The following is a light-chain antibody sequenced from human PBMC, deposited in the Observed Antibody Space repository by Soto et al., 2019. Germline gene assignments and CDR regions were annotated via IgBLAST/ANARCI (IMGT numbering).Light chain of an antibody. V-gene: IGLV2-23*02. J-gene: IGLJ2*01. CDR1: SSDVGSYNL. CDR3: CSYAGGSTYVV. Sequence: QSALTQPASVSGSPGQSITISCTGTSSDVGSYNLVSWYQQHPGKAPKVMIYDVDKRPSGVSNRFSGSKSGNTASLTISGLQAEDEADYYCCSYAGGSTYVVFGGGTKVTVL. CDR2: DVD.